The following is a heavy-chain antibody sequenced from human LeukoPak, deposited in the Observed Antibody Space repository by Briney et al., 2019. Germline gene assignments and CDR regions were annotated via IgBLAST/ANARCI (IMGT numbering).Heavy chain of an antibody. J-gene: IGHJ4*02. Sequence: GGSLRLSRAASGFTFSSYSMNWVRQAPGKGLEWISQITSSNTIYYADSVKGRFTISRDNDMNSLYLQMNSLTDEDTAMYYCARFLRNYWYSDYWGQGTLVTVSS. CDR3: ARFLRNYWYSDY. V-gene: IGHV3-48*02. CDR1: GFTFSSYS. CDR2: ITSSNTI. D-gene: IGHD1-7*01.